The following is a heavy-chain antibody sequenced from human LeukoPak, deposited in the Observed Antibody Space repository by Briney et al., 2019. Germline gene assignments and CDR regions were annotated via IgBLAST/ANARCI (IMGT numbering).Heavy chain of an antibody. CDR1: GLSLSRYY. J-gene: IGHJ4*02. CDR3: ARVSRGSRIGAFDY. V-gene: IGHV4-59*07. CDR2: IYYSGST. D-gene: IGHD1-26*01. Sequence: SDTLSLTCTLWGLSLSRYYLSGLRQPPGKALEWIGYIYYSGSTNYNPSLESRVHISVDTSKNQFSLKLSSVTAADAAVSYCARVSRGSRIGAFDYWGQGTLVTVSS.